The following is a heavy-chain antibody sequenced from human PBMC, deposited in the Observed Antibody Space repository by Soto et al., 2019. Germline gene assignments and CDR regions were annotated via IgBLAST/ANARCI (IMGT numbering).Heavy chain of an antibody. J-gene: IGHJ4*02. D-gene: IGHD2-2*01. V-gene: IGHV3-21*01. CDR3: ARGTNLGYCSSTSCFHIDY. CDR1: GFTFSSYS. CDR2: ISSSSSYI. Sequence: PGGSLRLSCAASGFTFSSYSMNWVRQAPGKGLEWVSSISSSSSYIYYADSVKGRFTISRDNAKNSLYLQMNSLRAEDTAVYYCARGTNLGYCSSTSCFHIDYWGQGTLVTVSS.